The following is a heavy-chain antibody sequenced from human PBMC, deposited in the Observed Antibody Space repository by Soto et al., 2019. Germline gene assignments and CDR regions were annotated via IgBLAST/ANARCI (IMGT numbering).Heavy chain of an antibody. V-gene: IGHV4-4*02. CDR1: GGSISSSNW. CDR2: IYHSGST. D-gene: IGHD4-17*01. Sequence: NPSETLSLTCAVSGGSISSSNWWSWVRQPPGKGLEWIGEIYHSGSTNYNPSLKSRVTISVDKSKNQFSLKLSSVTAADTAVYYCARGATDYGDYIYYGMDVWGQGTTVTVSS. CDR3: ARGATDYGDYIYYGMDV. J-gene: IGHJ6*02.